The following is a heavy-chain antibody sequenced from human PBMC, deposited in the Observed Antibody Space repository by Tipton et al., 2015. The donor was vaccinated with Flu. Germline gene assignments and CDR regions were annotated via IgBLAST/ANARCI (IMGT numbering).Heavy chain of an antibody. CDR3: AKDFGGRSDS. Sequence: SLRLSCTASGFTLSAYWMHRVRQAPGKGLEWVSRINRDGSTINYVDSVRGRFTIFRDYAKNTVYLQMNSLRAEDTAVYYCAKDFGGRSDSWGQGTLVTVSS. J-gene: IGHJ4*02. V-gene: IGHV3-74*01. CDR1: GFTLSAYW. CDR2: INRDGSTI. D-gene: IGHD3-16*01.